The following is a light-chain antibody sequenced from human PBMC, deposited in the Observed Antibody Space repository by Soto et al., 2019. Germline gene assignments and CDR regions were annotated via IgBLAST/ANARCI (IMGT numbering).Light chain of an antibody. Sequence: QSVLTQPASVSGSPGQSITISCTGTSSDVGGYNYVSWYQHHPGKAPKLMIFEVSNRPSGVSNRLSGSKSGNTASLTISGLQSEDEADYYCSSYTSTSTVVFGGGTQLTVL. CDR2: EVS. J-gene: IGLJ2*01. V-gene: IGLV2-14*01. CDR1: SSDVGGYNY. CDR3: SSYTSTSTVV.